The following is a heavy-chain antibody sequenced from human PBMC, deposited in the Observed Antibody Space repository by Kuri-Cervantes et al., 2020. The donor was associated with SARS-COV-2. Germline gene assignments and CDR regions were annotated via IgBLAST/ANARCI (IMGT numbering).Heavy chain of an antibody. CDR2: ISSNGGST. Sequence: GESLKISCSASGFTFSSYAMHWVRQAPGKGLEYVSAISSNGGSTYYADSVKGRFTISRDNSKNTLYLQMNSLRAEDTAVYYCARSYYDYIWGSYRPEALDYWGQGTLVSVSS. CDR3: ARSYYDYIWGSYRPEALDY. CDR1: GFTFSSYA. D-gene: IGHD3-16*02. V-gene: IGHV3-64*04. J-gene: IGHJ4*02.